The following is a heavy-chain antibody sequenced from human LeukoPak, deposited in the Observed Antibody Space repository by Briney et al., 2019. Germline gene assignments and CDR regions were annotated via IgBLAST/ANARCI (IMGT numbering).Heavy chain of an antibody. D-gene: IGHD3-3*01. J-gene: IGHJ5*02. V-gene: IGHV4-39*07. Sequence: SETLSLTCTVSGGSISSSSYYWGWIRQPPGKGLEWIGSIYYSGSTYYNPSLKSRVTISVDTSKNQFSLKLSSVTAADTAVYYCARVKLSYDLWSGYYIGSWFDPWGQGTLVTVSS. CDR3: ARVKLSYDLWSGYYIGSWFDP. CDR1: GGSISSSSYY. CDR2: IYYSGST.